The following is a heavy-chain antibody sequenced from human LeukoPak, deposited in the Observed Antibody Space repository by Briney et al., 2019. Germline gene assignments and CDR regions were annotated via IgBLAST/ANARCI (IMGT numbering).Heavy chain of an antibody. Sequence: GGSLRLSCAASGFTFSRFAMSWVRQAPGKGPEWVSGISGGGGNTYYADSVKGRFTISRDDSKNTLFLQTNSLRVEDTAVYYCANSPYVGDHGGPSAWGQGTLVTVSS. D-gene: IGHD4-23*01. CDR2: ISGGGGNT. J-gene: IGHJ5*02. CDR1: GFTFSRFA. V-gene: IGHV3-23*01. CDR3: ANSPYVGDHGGPSA.